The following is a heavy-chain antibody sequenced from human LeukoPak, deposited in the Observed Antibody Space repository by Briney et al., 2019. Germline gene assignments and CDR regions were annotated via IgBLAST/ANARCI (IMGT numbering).Heavy chain of an antibody. CDR1: GFTVSSNY. D-gene: IGHD6-13*01. V-gene: IGHV3-53*01. J-gene: IGHJ4*02. CDR3: AGGYSSSWSQFDY. CDR2: IYSGGST. Sequence: PGGSLRLYCAASGFTVSSNYMSWVRQAPGKGLEWVSVIYSGGSTYYADSVEGRFTISRDNSKNTLYLQMNSLRAEDTTVYYCAGGYSSSWSQFDYWGQGTLVTVSS.